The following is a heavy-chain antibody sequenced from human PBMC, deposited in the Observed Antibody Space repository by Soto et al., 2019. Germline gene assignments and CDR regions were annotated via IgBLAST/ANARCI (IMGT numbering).Heavy chain of an antibody. D-gene: IGHD1-26*01. Sequence: SETLSLTCTVSGGSIYTYSWTWIRQPAGKGLEWIGHIYSSGSANYNPSLKSRVSMSVDTSKNQFSLKLNSVTAADTAVYYCATIVGANDYWGQGTLVTVSS. CDR3: ATIVGANDY. CDR2: IYSSGSA. CDR1: GGSIYTYS. J-gene: IGHJ4*02. V-gene: IGHV4-4*07.